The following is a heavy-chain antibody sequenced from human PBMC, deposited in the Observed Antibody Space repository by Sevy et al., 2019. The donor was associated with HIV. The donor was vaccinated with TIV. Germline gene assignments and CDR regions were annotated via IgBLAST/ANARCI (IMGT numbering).Heavy chain of an antibody. J-gene: IGHJ3*01. CDR3: ARQAGAIVVEVALIGA. CDR1: GGSFSNDVFY. V-gene: IGHV4-39*01. CDR2: INYSGST. D-gene: IGHD2-15*01. Sequence: SETLSLTCTVSGGSFSNDVFYWAWIRQTPGKGLEWIGTINYSGSTYYNPSLESRAAISVETSKNQFYLKLNSVTGADTAIYYCARQAGAIVVEVALIGAWGQGTMVTVSS.